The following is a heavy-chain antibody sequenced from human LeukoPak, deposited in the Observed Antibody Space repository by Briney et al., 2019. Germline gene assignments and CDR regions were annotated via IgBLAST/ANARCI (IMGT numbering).Heavy chain of an antibody. J-gene: IGHJ5*02. D-gene: IGHD3-3*01. CDR2: IYDSGST. CDR1: GGSISSGGYY. Sequence: SQTLSLTCTVSGGSISSGGYYWSWIRQHPGKGLEWIGYIYDSGSTYYNPSLMSRVTISVDTSKNQFSPKLSSVTAADTAVYYCAREGHDFWSGSRGWFDPWGPGTLVTVSS. CDR3: AREGHDFWSGSRGWFDP. V-gene: IGHV4-31*03.